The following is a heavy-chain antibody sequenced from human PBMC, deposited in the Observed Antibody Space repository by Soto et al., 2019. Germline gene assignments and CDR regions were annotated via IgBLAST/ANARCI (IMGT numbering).Heavy chain of an antibody. J-gene: IGHJ6*02. CDR3: ARAGCDDGSCYTLVGLRYGMDV. D-gene: IGHD2-15*01. V-gene: IGHV3-30-3*01. CDR2: ISYDGNNK. CDR1: GFTFSSYA. Sequence: QVQLVESGGGVVQPGRSLRLSCAASGFTFSSYAMYWVRQAPGKGLEWMTVISYDGNNKYYADSVKGRFTISRDNSKNTLYLQMNSLRAEDTAVYYCARAGCDDGSCYTLVGLRYGMDVWGQGTTVTVSS.